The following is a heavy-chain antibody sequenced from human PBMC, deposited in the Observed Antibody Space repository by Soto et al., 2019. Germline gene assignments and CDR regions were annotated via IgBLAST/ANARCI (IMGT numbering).Heavy chain of an antibody. Sequence: PSQTLSLTCVISGYSVSRNSAAWNWIRQSPSRGLEWLGRTYYRSRWYNDYAVSVRSRITVNADTSKNQFSLHLNSVTAADTAVYYCARRRGYGPHYFDYWGQGTLVTVSS. J-gene: IGHJ4*02. CDR3: ARRRGYGPHYFDY. D-gene: IGHD5-12*01. V-gene: IGHV6-1*01. CDR1: GYSVSRNSAA. CDR2: TYYRSRWYN.